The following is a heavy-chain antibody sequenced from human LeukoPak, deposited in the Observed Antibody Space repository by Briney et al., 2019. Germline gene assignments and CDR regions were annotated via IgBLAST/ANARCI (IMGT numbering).Heavy chain of an antibody. CDR2: ISYDGSNK. D-gene: IGHD6-19*01. J-gene: IGHJ4*02. Sequence: GGSLRLSCAASGFTFSSYGIHWVRQAPGKGLEWVAVISYDGSNKYYADPVKGRFTISRDNSQNTLYLQMNSLRSEDTAVYYCARETPDSSGWDWGQGTLVTVSS. CDR3: ARETPDSSGWD. CDR1: GFTFSSYG. V-gene: IGHV3-30*03.